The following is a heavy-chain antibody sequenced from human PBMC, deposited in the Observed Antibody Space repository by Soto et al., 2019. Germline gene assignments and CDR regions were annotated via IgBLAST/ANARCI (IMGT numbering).Heavy chain of an antibody. CDR1: GGTFSSYA. V-gene: IGHV1-69*06. D-gene: IGHD2-2*02. Sequence: GASVKVSCKASGGTFSSYAISWVRQAPGQGLEWMGGIIPIFGTANYAQKSQGRVTITADKSTSTAYMELSSLRSEDTAVYYCARGPFQLGYCSSTSCYRAPMDVWGQGTTVTVSS. J-gene: IGHJ6*02. CDR2: IIPIFGTA. CDR3: ARGPFQLGYCSSTSCYRAPMDV.